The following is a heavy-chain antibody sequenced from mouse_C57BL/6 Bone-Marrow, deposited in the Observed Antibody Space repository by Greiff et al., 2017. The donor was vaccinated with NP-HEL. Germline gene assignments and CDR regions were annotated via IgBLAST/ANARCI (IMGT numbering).Heavy chain of an antibody. Sequence: QVQLQQSGAELVRPGASVTLSCKASGYTFTDYEMHWVKQTPVHGLEWIGAIDPETGGTAYNQKFKGKAILTADKSSSTAYMELRSLTSEDSAVYYCTSALRQGTWFAYWGQGTLVTVSA. J-gene: IGHJ3*01. V-gene: IGHV1-15*01. CDR2: IDPETGGT. CDR1: GYTFTDYE. CDR3: TSALRQGTWFAY. D-gene: IGHD2-12*01.